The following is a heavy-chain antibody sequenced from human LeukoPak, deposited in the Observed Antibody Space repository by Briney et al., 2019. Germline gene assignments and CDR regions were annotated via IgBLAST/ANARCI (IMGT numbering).Heavy chain of an antibody. CDR2: IYSGGST. J-gene: IGHJ4*02. Sequence: PGESLRLTCAASGFTFSSYYMSWVRQAPGKGLEWISFIYSGGSTYYADSVKGRFTISIDNSKNTLFLHMNSLRAEDTAVYYCARAIVGATGFDYWGQGTLVTVSS. V-gene: IGHV3-53*01. CDR3: ARAIVGATGFDY. CDR1: GFTFSSYY. D-gene: IGHD1-26*01.